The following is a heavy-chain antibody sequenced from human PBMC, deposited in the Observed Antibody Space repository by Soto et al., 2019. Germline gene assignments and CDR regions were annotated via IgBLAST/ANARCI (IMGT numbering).Heavy chain of an antibody. CDR3: ARDGLRNIVATEPPFYYFDY. V-gene: IGHV3-33*01. Sequence: GGSLRLSCAASGFTFSSYGMHWVRQAPGKGLEWVAVIWYDGSNKYYGDSVKGRFTISRDNSKNTLYLQMNSLRAEDTAVYYCARDGLRNIVATEPPFYYFDYWGQGTLVTVSS. J-gene: IGHJ4*02. D-gene: IGHD5-12*01. CDR2: IWYDGSNK. CDR1: GFTFSSYG.